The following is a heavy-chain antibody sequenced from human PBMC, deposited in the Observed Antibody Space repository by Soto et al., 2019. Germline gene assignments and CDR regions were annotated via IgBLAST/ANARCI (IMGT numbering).Heavy chain of an antibody. D-gene: IGHD5-12*01. CDR1: GFTFSTYA. V-gene: IGHV3-30-3*01. J-gene: IGHJ3*02. CDR2: ISYDGSNK. CDR3: ARGGKDGYRKDAFDI. Sequence: QVQLLESGGGVVQPGRSLRLSCAASGFTFSTYAMHWVSQAPGKGLEWVAVISYDGSNKYYADSVKGRFTISRDNSKNTLYLQMNSLRTEDTAVYYCARGGKDGYRKDAFDIWGQGTIVTVSS.